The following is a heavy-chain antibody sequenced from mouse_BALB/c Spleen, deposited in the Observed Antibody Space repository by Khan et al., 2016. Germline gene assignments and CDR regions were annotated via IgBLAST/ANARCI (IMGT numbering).Heavy chain of an antibody. CDR2: INTHTRVP. CDR1: GYAFTTAG. J-gene: IGHJ4*01. D-gene: IGHD2-2*01. Sequence: QIQLVPSGPELKKPGETVRISCKASGYAFTTAGIQWVQKMPGKGLKWIGWINTHTRVPKYAEDFKGRFAFSLDTSISTAYLQISNLKNEDTATYFCARGYGYIYAMDHWGQGTSVTVSS. V-gene: IGHV9-4*02. CDR3: ARGYGYIYAMDH.